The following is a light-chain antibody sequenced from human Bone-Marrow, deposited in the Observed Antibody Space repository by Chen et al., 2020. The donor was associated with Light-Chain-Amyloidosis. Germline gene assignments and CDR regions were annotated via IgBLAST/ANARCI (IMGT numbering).Light chain of an antibody. CDR2: DVS. J-gene: IGLJ3*02. CDR3: SSYTSSSTLE. CDR1: SSDVGGYNF. Sequence: QSALTQPASVSVSPGQSITISCTGTSSDVGGYNFVSWYQQHPGKAPKLMIYDVSNRPSGVSNRFSGSKSGNMASLTISGLQAEDEADYYCSSYTSSSTLEFGGGTKLTVL. V-gene: IGLV2-14*01.